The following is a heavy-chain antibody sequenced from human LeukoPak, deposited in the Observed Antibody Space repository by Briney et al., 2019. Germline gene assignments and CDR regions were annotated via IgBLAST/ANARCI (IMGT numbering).Heavy chain of an antibody. V-gene: IGHV3-30*02. Sequence: GGSLRLSCAASGFMFGSSGMHWVRQAPGKGLEWVAFIRYDGSNKYYADSVKGRFTISRDSSKNTVSLQMNSLRAEDTAVYYCAKRGYSSSWNFDSWGQGTLVTVSS. D-gene: IGHD6-13*01. CDR1: GFMFGSSG. CDR2: IRYDGSNK. J-gene: IGHJ4*02. CDR3: AKRGYSSSWNFDS.